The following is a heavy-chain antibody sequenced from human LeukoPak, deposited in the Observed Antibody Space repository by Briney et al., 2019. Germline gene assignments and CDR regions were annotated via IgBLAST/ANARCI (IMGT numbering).Heavy chain of an antibody. V-gene: IGHV3-23*01. CDR2: ISGSGDTT. Sequence: PGGSLRPPVASLGFAFTGYGSTGWPQTPGKGLEWVSVISGSGDTTYYADAVKGRFTISRDNSKNSLYLQMNSLRAEDTAVYYCTRDPRIQLCFGYFDYWGQGTLVTVSS. D-gene: IGHD5-18*01. CDR1: GFAFTGYG. J-gene: IGHJ4*02. CDR3: TRDPRIQLCFGYFDY.